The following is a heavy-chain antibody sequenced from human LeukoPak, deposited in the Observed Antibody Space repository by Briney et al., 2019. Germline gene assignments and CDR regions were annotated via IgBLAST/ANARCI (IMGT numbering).Heavy chain of an antibody. D-gene: IGHD6-19*01. CDR3: AKYGKSGWSIDN. V-gene: IGHV4-59*08. J-gene: IGHJ4*02. Sequence: PSETLSLTCTVSGGSIGSDYWTWIRHPPGKGLQYIGYIYHTGATNYNPSLKSRVTMSVDTSNNQFSLKLNSVTAADTAVYFCAKYGKSGWSIDNWGQGTLVTVSS. CDR2: IYHTGAT. CDR1: GGSIGSDY.